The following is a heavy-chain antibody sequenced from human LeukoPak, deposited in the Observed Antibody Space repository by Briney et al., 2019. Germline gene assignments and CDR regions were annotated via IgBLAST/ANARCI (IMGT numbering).Heavy chain of an antibody. D-gene: IGHD6-19*01. CDR1: GYTFTTYD. CDR3: ARDRGSGHKENWFDP. CDR2: MNPNSGNT. J-gene: IGHJ5*02. Sequence: ASVKVSCKASGYTFTTYDINWVRQAAGRGLEWMGWMNPNSGNTGYTQKFQGRVTMTRNTSISTAYMELSSLRSEDTAVYYCARDRGSGHKENWFDPWGQGTLVTVSS. V-gene: IGHV1-8*01.